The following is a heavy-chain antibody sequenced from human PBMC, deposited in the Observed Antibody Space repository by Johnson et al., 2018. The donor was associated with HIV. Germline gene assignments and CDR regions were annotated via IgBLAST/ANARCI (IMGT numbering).Heavy chain of an antibody. J-gene: IGHJ3*02. D-gene: IGHD1-1*01. CDR3: AKANWNGDAFDI. CDR1: GFTFNDYG. V-gene: IGHV3-20*04. Sequence: VQLVESGGGVVRPGGSLRLSCAASGFTFNDYGMSWVRQAPGKGLEWVSGLNWNGGSRDYADSVKGRFTISRDNAKNSLYLQMNSLRAEDTALYYCAKANWNGDAFDIWGQGTMVTVSS. CDR2: LNWNGGSR.